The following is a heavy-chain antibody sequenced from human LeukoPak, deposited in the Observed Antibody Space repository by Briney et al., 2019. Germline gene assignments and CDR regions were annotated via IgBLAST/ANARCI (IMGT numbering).Heavy chain of an antibody. Sequence: GGSLRLSCGASGFTFSSYALSWVRQAPGKGLEWVSAISGSGDRTYYAASVKGRFTISRDSSKNTMYLQMNSLRAEDTALYYRAKDIIIGAAGPAYFDYWGQGTLVTVSS. D-gene: IGHD6-13*01. CDR3: AKDIIIGAAGPAYFDY. J-gene: IGHJ4*02. CDR2: ISGSGDRT. V-gene: IGHV3-23*01. CDR1: GFTFSSYA.